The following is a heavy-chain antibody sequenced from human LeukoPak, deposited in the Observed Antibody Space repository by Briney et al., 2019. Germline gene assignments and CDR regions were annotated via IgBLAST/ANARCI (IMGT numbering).Heavy chain of an antibody. J-gene: IGHJ4*02. D-gene: IGHD2-2*01. V-gene: IGHV3-74*01. CDR2: INPDGSDT. CDR3: ARVGGYCSSTSCDYFDY. CDR1: GFTFSTYW. Sequence: GGSLRLSCAASGFTFSTYWVHWVRQAPGKGLVWVSRINPDGSDTTYADSVKGRFTISRDNANNTLYLQMNSLRAEDTAVYYCARVGGYCSSTSCDYFDYWGQGTLVTVSS.